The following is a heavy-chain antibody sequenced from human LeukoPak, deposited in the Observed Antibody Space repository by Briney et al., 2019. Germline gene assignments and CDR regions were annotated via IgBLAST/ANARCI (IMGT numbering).Heavy chain of an antibody. D-gene: IGHD5-18*01. Sequence: GGSLRLSCAASGFTFNSFGMHWVRQAPGKGLEWVAFIRFDGNNQFYADSVKGRFTISRDNSKNTLYLQMNSLRAEDMAIYYCAKSRGYSDGDPSDYWGQGTLVTVSS. CDR1: GFTFNSFG. V-gene: IGHV3-30*02. J-gene: IGHJ4*02. CDR3: AKSRGYSDGDPSDY. CDR2: IRFDGNNQ.